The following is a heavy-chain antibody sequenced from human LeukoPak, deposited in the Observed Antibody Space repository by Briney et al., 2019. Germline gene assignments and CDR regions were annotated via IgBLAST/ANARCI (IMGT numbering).Heavy chain of an antibody. CDR3: VRDGPYDNILTYFRY. D-gene: IGHD3-9*01. CDR1: GYTFTGYY. J-gene: IGHJ4*02. V-gene: IGHV1-18*04. CDR2: ISAYNGST. Sequence: ASVKVSCKASGYTFTGYYMHWVRQAPGQGLEWMGWISAYNGSTNSAQQIQGRVTMTTDTSTSTAYMELRSLRSDDTAVYYCVRDGPYDNILTYFRYWGQGTLVTVSS.